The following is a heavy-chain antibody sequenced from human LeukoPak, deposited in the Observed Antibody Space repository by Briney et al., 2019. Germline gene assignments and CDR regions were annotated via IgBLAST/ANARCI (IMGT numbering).Heavy chain of an antibody. CDR1: GFTFSNAW. CDR2: IKNKIASGTT. CDR3: TTNDAFDI. Sequence: PGGSLRPSCAASGFTFSNAWMNWVRQAPGKGLEWVGRIKNKIASGTTDYAAPVKGRFTISRDDSKNTLFLQMNSLKTEDTAMYYCTTNDAFDIWGQGTMVTVSS. V-gene: IGHV3-15*01. J-gene: IGHJ3*02.